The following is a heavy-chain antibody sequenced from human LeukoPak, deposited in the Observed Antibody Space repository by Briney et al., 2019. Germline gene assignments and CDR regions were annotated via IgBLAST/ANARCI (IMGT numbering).Heavy chain of an antibody. Sequence: PGGSLRLSCAASGFTFSDYYMSWIRQAPGKGLEWVSYISSSGSTIYYADSVKGRFTISRDDAKNSLYLQMNSLRAEDTAVYYCAREKAGYCSSTSCYHYYYYYMDVWGKGTTVTISS. J-gene: IGHJ6*03. D-gene: IGHD2-2*01. V-gene: IGHV3-11*01. CDR3: AREKAGYCSSTSCYHYYYYYMDV. CDR1: GFTFSDYY. CDR2: ISSSGSTI.